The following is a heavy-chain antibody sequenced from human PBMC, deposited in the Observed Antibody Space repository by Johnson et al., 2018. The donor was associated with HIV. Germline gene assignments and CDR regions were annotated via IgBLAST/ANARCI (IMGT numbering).Heavy chain of an antibody. D-gene: IGHD2-21*02. V-gene: IGHV3-30*02. CDR3: ARGGLLSPDAFDI. CDR1: GFTFSTYA. Sequence: QVQLVESGGGVVRPGESPRLSCAASGFTFSTYAMHWVRQAPGKGLEWVSFIRFDGSNKYYADSVKGRFTISRDNSKNTLYLQMNSLRAEDTAVYYCARGGLLSPDAFDIWGQRTMVTVSS. J-gene: IGHJ3*02. CDR2: IRFDGSNK.